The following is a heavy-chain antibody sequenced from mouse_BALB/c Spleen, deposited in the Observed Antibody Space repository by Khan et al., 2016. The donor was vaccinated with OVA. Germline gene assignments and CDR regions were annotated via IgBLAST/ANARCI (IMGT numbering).Heavy chain of an antibody. J-gene: IGHJ2*01. CDR3: ARGNSGNRNYFDY. CDR1: GYTFSSYW. CDR2: ILPGSGST. V-gene: IGHV1-9*01. Sequence: QVQLKQSGADLMKPGASVKISCKVAGYTFSSYWIEWIKQRPGHGLEWIGEILPGSGSTNCNEKFKGKATFTADPSSNTAYMQLSSLTSEDSAVYYCARGNSGNRNYFDYWGQGTTRTVAS. D-gene: IGHD1-1*01.